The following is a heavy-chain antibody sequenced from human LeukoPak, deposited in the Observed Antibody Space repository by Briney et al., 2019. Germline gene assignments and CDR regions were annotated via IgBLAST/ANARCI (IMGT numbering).Heavy chain of an antibody. CDR1: GYTFTSYD. D-gene: IGHD2-15*01. CDR3: ARVSHCSGGSCYSGAFDY. Sequence: ASVKVSRKASGYTFTSYDINWVRQATGQGLEWMGWMNPNSGNTGYAQKFQGRVTMTRNTSISTAYMELSSLRSEDTAVYYCARVSHCSGGSCYSGAFDYWGQGTLVTVSS. V-gene: IGHV1-8*01. J-gene: IGHJ4*02. CDR2: MNPNSGNT.